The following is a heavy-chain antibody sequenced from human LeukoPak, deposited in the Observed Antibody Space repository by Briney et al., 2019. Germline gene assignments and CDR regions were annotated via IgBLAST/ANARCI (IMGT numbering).Heavy chain of an antibody. D-gene: IGHD2-2*02. CDR1: GTSISNYY. CDR2: IYYSGDT. Sequence: SETLSLTCTVSGTSISNYYWSWLPQPPGKGLEWIGYIYYSGDTNYNPSLKSRVTMSVDTSKNQFSLKLSSLTAADTAVFYCARGTTRYTTTYYLDYRGQGTLVTVSS. J-gene: IGHJ4*02. V-gene: IGHV4-59*01. CDR3: ARGTTRYTTTYYLDY.